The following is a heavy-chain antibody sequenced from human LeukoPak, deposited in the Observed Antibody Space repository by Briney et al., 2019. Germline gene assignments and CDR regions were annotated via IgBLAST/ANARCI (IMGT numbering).Heavy chain of an antibody. D-gene: IGHD2-21*01. CDR2: INAGNGGT. V-gene: IGHV1-3*01. CDR3: ARDDCGDTCYPGGY. J-gene: IGHJ4*02. Sequence: ASVKVSCKASGYTFSRYVVHWVRQAPGHRPEWMGWINAGNGGTKYSQNFQGRVTITWDRSANTAYMELSSLTSEDTALYYCARDDCGDTCYPGGYWGQGALVTVSS. CDR1: GYTFSRYV.